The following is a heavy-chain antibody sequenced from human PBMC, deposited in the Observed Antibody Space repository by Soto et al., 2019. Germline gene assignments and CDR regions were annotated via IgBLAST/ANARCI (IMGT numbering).Heavy chain of an antibody. CDR1: GGSISSGGYY. CDR2: IYYSGST. Sequence: QVQLQESGPGLVKPSQTLSLTCTVSGGSISSGGYYWSWIRQHPGKGLEWIGYIYYSGSTYYNPSLTSRVTISVDTSKNQFSLKLSSVTAADTAVYYCARKVRRFLEWTNGTMDVWGQGTTVTVSS. J-gene: IGHJ6*02. V-gene: IGHV4-31*03. D-gene: IGHD3-3*01. CDR3: ARKVRRFLEWTNGTMDV.